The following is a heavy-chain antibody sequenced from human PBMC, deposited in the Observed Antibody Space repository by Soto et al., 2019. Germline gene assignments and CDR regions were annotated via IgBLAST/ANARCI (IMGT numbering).Heavy chain of an antibody. CDR1: GFIFSGYA. V-gene: IGHV3-30-3*01. J-gene: IGHJ4*02. Sequence: QVQLVESGGGVVQPGGSLRLSCAASGFIFSGYAMHWVRQAPGKGLEWVAVISYDGNTQYYADSVKGRFTVSRDNSNNILYVEMHNLRDEDTAMYYCAKETNAYEINFWGQGTLVTVSP. D-gene: IGHD3-9*01. CDR2: ISYDGNTQ. CDR3: AKETNAYEINF.